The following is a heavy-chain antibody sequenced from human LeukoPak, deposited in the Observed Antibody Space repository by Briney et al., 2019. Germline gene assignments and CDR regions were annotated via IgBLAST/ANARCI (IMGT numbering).Heavy chain of an antibody. CDR2: INPNSGGT. CDR1: LYTSTVET. D-gene: IGHD2-15*01. J-gene: IGHJ4*02. V-gene: IGHV1-2*02. CDR3: GRVSASGGDSYYLAPFDF. Sequence: ASVKDSCKGSLYTSTVETIRPGSEAPGQGLEWMGWINPNSGGTIYAQKFQGRVTMTRDTSINTAYMELSRLTSDDAAMYNCGRVSASGGDSYYLAPFDFWGQGALVTVSS.